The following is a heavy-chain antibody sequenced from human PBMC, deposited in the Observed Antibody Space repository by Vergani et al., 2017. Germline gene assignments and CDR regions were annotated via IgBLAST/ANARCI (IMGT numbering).Heavy chain of an antibody. Sequence: EVQLVESGGGLVKPGGSLRLSCAASGFTFSSYSMNWVRQAPGKGLEWVSSISSSSSYIYYAGSVKGRFTISRDNAKNSLYLQMNSLRAEDTAVYYCARAIVATSRGTYYFDYWGQGTLVTVSS. CDR3: ARAIVATSRGTYYFDY. CDR2: ISSSSSYI. CDR1: GFTFSSYS. V-gene: IGHV3-21*01. J-gene: IGHJ4*02. D-gene: IGHD5-12*01.